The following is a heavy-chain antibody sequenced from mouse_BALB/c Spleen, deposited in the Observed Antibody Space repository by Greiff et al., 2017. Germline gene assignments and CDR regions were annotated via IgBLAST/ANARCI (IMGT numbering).Heavy chain of an antibody. CDR1: GYTFTDYN. D-gene: IGHD2-3*01. CDR3: ARKGGDGYYSEWFAY. Sequence: VQLQQSGPELVKPGASVKIPCKASGYTFTDYNMDWVKQSHGKSLEWIGDINPNNGGTIYNQKFKGKATLTVDKSSSTAYMELRSLTSEDTAVYYCARKGGDGYYSEWFAYWGQGTLVTVSA. J-gene: IGHJ3*01. V-gene: IGHV1-18*01. CDR2: INPNNGGT.